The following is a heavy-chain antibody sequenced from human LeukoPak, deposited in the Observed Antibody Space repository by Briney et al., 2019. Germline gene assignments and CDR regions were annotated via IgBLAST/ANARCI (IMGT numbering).Heavy chain of an antibody. CDR2: IYYSGST. CDR1: GGSISSYY. CDR3: ARVHVDSYYYYGMDV. D-gene: IGHD3-16*01. J-gene: IGHJ6*02. Sequence: SETLSLTCTVSGGSISSYYWSWIRQPPGKGLEWIGYIYYSGSTNYNPSLKSRVTISVDTSKNQFSLKLSSVTAADTAVYYCARVHVDSYYYYGMDVWGQGTTVAVSS. V-gene: IGHV4-59*01.